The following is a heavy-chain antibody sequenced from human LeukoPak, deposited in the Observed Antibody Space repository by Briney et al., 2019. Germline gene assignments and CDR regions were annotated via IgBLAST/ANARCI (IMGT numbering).Heavy chain of an antibody. V-gene: IGHV3-23*01. CDR2: IGSGSGGTT. J-gene: IGHJ5*02. D-gene: IGHD5-18*01. CDR1: GFTFSSYA. Sequence: TGGSLRLSCAASGFTFSSYAMRWVRQAPGKGLEWVSAIGSGSGGTTIYADSVKGRFTISRDNSKNSLYLRMNSLRAEDTAVYYCARDEVQDTAMVTSGNWFDPWGQGTLVTVSS. CDR3: ARDEVQDTAMVTSGNWFDP.